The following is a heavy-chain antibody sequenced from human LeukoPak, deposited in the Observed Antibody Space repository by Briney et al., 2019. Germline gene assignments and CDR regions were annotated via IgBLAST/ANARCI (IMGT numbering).Heavy chain of an antibody. V-gene: IGHV3-48*03. CDR2: VNKSGDRR. D-gene: IGHD4-17*01. CDR1: GFIFSSFE. CDR3: ARLSPEGDYDY. Sequence: PGGSLRLSCEVSGFIFSSFEMNWVRQAPGKGLEWISYVNKSGDRRDYADSVKGRFTISRDNAKSSLFLQMKSLRAEDTAVYYCARLSPEGDYDYWGQGTLVTVSS. J-gene: IGHJ4*02.